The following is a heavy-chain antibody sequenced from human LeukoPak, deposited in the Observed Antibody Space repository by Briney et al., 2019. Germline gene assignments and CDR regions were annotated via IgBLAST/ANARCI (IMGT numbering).Heavy chain of an antibody. CDR2: IYFTGNT. D-gene: IGHD6-6*01. J-gene: IGHJ6*03. CDR1: GGSISTGSYY. CDR3: ARGTVYSSSPLHYYYYMDV. Sequence: SETLSLTCTVSGGSISTGSYYWGWIRQPPGKGLEWIGSIYFTGNTYYNPSLRSRVTISVDTSKNQFSLKLNSVTAADTAVYYCARGTVYSSSPLHYYYYMDVWGKGATVTVSS. V-gene: IGHV4-39*07.